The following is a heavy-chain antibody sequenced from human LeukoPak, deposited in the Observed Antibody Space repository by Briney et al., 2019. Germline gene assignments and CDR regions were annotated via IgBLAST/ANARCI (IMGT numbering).Heavy chain of an antibody. V-gene: IGHV3-23*01. Sequence: GGSLRLSCAASGFTFRNYAMSWVRQAPGRGLEWVSAISGSGGSTYYADSLKGRFTISRDNSKSTLYLQMNSLRAEDTAVYYCARGPYYYYMDVWGKGTTVTVSS. CDR1: GFTFRNYA. J-gene: IGHJ6*03. CDR3: ARGPYYYYMDV. CDR2: ISGSGGST.